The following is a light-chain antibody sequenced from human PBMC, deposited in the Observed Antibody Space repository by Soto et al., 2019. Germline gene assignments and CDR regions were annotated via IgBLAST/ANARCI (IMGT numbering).Light chain of an antibody. CDR3: QSYEDSLSVHYV. J-gene: IGLJ1*01. CDR1: GSNIGSTYD. V-gene: IGLV1-40*01. CDR2: GNT. Sequence: QSVLTQPPSVSGAPGQRVTISCTGSGSNIGSTYDVQWYQQLPGTAPKLLIHGNTDRPSGVPDRFSGSKSGTSASLAITGLQADDEADYYCQSYEDSLSVHYVFGTGTKVTVL.